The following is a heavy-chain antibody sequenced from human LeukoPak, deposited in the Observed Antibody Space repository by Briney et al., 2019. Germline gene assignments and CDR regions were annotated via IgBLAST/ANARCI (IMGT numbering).Heavy chain of an antibody. D-gene: IGHD1-26*01. CDR2: ITSRSDSI. CDR1: GFTFSAYS. J-gene: IGHJ4*02. Sequence: GGSLRLSCATSGFTFSAYSMIWVRQTPGKGLECLSYITSRSDSIHYADPVRGRFTVSRDNAKNSLYLQMNSLRDEDTAVYYCARDPGYSRPSSYGYFDHWGQGTLATVSS. V-gene: IGHV3-48*02. CDR3: ARDPGYSRPSSYGYFDH.